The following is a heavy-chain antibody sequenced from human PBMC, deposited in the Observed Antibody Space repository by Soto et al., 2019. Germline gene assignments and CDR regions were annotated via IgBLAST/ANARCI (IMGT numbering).Heavy chain of an antibody. V-gene: IGHV3-30-3*01. D-gene: IGHD6-13*01. Sequence: GGSLRLSCAASRFTFRSYAMHWVRQAPGKGLEWVAAISYDGDNRYYADSVKGRFTVSRDNSKNTLYLQMESLRTADTAVYYCSRELGSNWLQGWFDPWGHGTLGTVSS. CDR2: ISYDGDNR. CDR3: SRELGSNWLQGWFDP. CDR1: RFTFRSYA. J-gene: IGHJ5*02.